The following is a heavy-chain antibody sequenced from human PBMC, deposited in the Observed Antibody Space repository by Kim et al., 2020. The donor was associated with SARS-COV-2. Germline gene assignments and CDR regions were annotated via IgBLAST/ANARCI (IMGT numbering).Heavy chain of an antibody. J-gene: IGHJ6*02. CDR1: GFTFSSYS. CDR2: ISSSSSYI. V-gene: IGHV3-21*01. D-gene: IGHD2-15*01. Sequence: GGSLRLSCAASGFTFSSYSMNWVRQAPGKGLEWVSSISSSSSYIYYADSVKGRFTISRDNAKNSLYLQMNSLRAEDTAVYYCAREIPTIVVVVAAKGAGMEVWGQGTTVTVSS. CDR3: AREIPTIVVVVAAKGAGMEV.